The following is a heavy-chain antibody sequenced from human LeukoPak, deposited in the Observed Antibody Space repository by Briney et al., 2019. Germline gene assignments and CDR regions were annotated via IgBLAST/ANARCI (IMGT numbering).Heavy chain of an antibody. V-gene: IGHV1-46*01. CDR1: GYTFTSYY. D-gene: IGHD6-6*01. Sequence: GASVKVSCKASGYTFTSYYMHWVRQAPGQGLEWMGIINPSGGSTSYAQKFQGRVTMTRDTSTSTVYMELSSLRSEDTAVYYCLIAAREHYFDYWGQGTLVTVSS. CDR2: INPSGGST. CDR3: LIAAREHYFDY. J-gene: IGHJ4*02.